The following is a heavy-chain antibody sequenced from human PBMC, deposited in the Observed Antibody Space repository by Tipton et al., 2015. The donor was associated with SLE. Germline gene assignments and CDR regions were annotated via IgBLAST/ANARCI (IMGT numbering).Heavy chain of an antibody. CDR2: IYTSGST. CDR3: ARDLFPASWLDY. Sequence: TLSLTCTVSGGPISSYYWSWIRQPAGKGLEWIGRIYTSGSTNYNPSLKSRVTMSVDTSKNQFSLKLSSVTAADTAVYYCARDLFPASWLDYWGQGTLVTVSS. D-gene: IGHD3-9*01. V-gene: IGHV4-4*07. CDR1: GGPISSYY. J-gene: IGHJ4*02.